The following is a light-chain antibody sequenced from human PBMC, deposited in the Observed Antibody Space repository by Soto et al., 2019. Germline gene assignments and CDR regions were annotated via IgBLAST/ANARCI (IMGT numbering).Light chain of an antibody. CDR1: ISDVGGYNS. CDR3: CSFTSRSTPGYV. J-gene: IGLJ1*01. CDR2: DVS. Sequence: QSALAQPASVSGSPGQSIALSCAGTISDVGGYNSVSWYQQHPGKAPKLMIYDVSNRPSGVSNRFSGSKSVNTASLTISGLRAEDEADYYCCSFTSRSTPGYVFGTGTKVTVL. V-gene: IGLV2-14*03.